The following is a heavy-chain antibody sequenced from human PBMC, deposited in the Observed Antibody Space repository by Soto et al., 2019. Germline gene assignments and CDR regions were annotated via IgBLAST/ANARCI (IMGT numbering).Heavy chain of an antibody. Sequence: EVQLVESGGGLFQPGGSLKLSCAASGFTFSGSAIHWVRQASGKGLEWVGRIRDKVNKYATAYAASVTGRFTISRDDSKNMAYLQMNSLKTDDTAVYYCGYDFWSGYYSVGQTSGMDVWGQGTTVTVSS. V-gene: IGHV3-73*02. CDR3: GYDFWSGYYSVGQTSGMDV. CDR1: GFTFSGSA. J-gene: IGHJ6*02. CDR2: IRDKVNKYAT. D-gene: IGHD3-3*01.